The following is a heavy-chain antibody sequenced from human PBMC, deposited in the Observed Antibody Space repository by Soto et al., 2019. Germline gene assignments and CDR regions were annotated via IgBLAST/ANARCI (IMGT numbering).Heavy chain of an antibody. Sequence: GGSLRLSCAASGFTFSDHYMDWVRQAPGKGLEWVGRIRSKVNGYTTEYAASVKGRFTISRDDSKNSLYLQMNSLRGEDTAVYYCAKDRAAVTGDYNYGMDVWGQGTTVTV. CDR3: AKDRAAVTGDYNYGMDV. J-gene: IGHJ6*02. D-gene: IGHD6-19*01. CDR1: GFTFSDHY. CDR2: IRSKVNGYTT. V-gene: IGHV3-72*01.